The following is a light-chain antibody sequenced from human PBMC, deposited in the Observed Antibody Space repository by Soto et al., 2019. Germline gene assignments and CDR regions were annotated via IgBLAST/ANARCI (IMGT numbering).Light chain of an antibody. CDR1: QSVSSY. CDR3: QQYGSSPYT. V-gene: IGKV3-20*01. Sequence: EIVLTQSPGTLSLSPGERATLSCRVSQSVSSYLAWYQQKPGQAPRLLIYGASTRATGIQDRFSGSGSETDFTLTISRLEPEDFAVYYCQQYGSSPYTLGQGNKLEIK. CDR2: GAS. J-gene: IGKJ2*01.